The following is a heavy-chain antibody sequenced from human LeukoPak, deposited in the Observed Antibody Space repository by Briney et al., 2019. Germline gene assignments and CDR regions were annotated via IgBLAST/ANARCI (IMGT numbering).Heavy chain of an antibody. J-gene: IGHJ4*02. CDR3: ATSWASGYSRYDY. CDR2: IYPGDSDT. V-gene: IGHV5-51*01. CDR1: GYSFTSYW. Sequence: GESLKISCKGSGYSFTSYWIGWVRQLPGKGLEWMGIIYPGDSDTRYSPSFQGQVTISADKSISTAYLQWSSLKASDTAMYYCATSWASGYSRYDYWGQGTLVTVSS. D-gene: IGHD5-18*01.